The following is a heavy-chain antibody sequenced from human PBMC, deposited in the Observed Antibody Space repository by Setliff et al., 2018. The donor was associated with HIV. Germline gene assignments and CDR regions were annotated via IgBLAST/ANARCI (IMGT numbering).Heavy chain of an antibody. CDR1: GYMFSIYY. Sequence: ASVKVSCKASGYMFSIYYMHWVRQVPGQGLEWMGWSNPNTGGTKYAQKFQGRVTMTMDTSTTTAYMELSRLKSDDTAVYYCARDHVVCSGGTCRSDDPYYYYCMNVWGEGTTVTVSS. CDR2: SNPNTGGT. J-gene: IGHJ6*03. V-gene: IGHV1-2*02. CDR3: ARDHVVCSGGTCRSDDPYYYYCMNV. D-gene: IGHD2-15*01.